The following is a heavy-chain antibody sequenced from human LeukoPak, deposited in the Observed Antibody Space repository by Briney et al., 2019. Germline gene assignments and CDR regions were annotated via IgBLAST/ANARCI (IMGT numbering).Heavy chain of an antibody. Sequence: GASVKVSCKASGYTFTGYYMHWVRQAPRQGLEWLGWINPNSGGTKYAQKFQGRVTMTRDTSISTAYMELSRLRSDDTAVYYCARGGRGSYYGGDYWGQGTLVTVST. V-gene: IGHV1-2*02. CDR2: INPNSGGT. J-gene: IGHJ4*02. CDR1: GYTFTGYY. D-gene: IGHD1-26*01. CDR3: ARGGRGSYYGGDY.